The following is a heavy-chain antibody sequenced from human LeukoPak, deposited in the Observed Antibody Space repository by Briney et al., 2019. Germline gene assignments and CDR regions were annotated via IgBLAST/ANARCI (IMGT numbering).Heavy chain of an antibody. Sequence: SETLSLTCAVYGGSFSGYYWSWIRQPPGKGLEWIGEINHSGSTNYNPSLKSRVTISVDTSKNQFSLKLSSVTAADTAVYYCARAQGIYYFDYWGQGTLVTVSS. CDR2: INHSGST. CDR1: GGSFSGYY. J-gene: IGHJ4*02. V-gene: IGHV4-34*01. D-gene: IGHD6-13*01. CDR3: ARAQGIYYFDY.